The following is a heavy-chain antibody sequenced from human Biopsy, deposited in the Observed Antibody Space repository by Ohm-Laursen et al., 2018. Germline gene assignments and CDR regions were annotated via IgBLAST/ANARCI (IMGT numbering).Heavy chain of an antibody. CDR3: VRGRSMDV. V-gene: IGHV3-9*01. J-gene: IGHJ6*02. Sequence: SLRLSCSASGFTFDDHAMHWVRQPPGKGLEWVSGISWNSDKIGYADSVKGRFTISRDNAQKSLDLQLNSLRAEDTAVYYCVRGRSMDVWGQGTTVTVSS. CDR1: GFTFDDHA. CDR2: ISWNSDKI.